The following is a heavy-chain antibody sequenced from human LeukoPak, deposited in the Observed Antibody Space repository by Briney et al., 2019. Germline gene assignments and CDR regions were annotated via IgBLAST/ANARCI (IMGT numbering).Heavy chain of an antibody. CDR3: ARDPGGSYYPSYGYFDY. J-gene: IGHJ4*02. Sequence: RPGGSLRLSCAASGFTFSSYWMSWVRQAPGKGLEWVAVISYDGSNKYYADSVKGRFTISRDNSKNTLYLQMNSLGAEDTAVYYCARDPGGSYYPSYGYFDYWGQGTLVTVSS. V-gene: IGHV3-30-3*01. CDR2: ISYDGSNK. D-gene: IGHD1-26*01. CDR1: GFTFSSYW.